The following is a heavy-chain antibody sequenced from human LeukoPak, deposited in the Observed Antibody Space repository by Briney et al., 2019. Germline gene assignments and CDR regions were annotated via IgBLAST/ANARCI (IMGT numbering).Heavy chain of an antibody. CDR2: IYYSGST. D-gene: IGHD3-3*01. V-gene: IGHV4-59*01. Sequence: SETLSLTCAVYGGSFSGYYWSWIRQPPGKGLEWIGYIYYSGSTNYNPSLKSRVTISVDTSKNQFSLKLSSVTAADTAVYYCARERVGVASNYFDYWGQGTLVTVSS. CDR3: ARERVGVASNYFDY. CDR1: GGSFSGYY. J-gene: IGHJ4*02.